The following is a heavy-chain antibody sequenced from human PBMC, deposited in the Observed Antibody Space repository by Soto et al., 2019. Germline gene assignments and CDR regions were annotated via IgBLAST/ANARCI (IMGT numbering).Heavy chain of an antibody. CDR3: ARVGYIRTLDY. D-gene: IGHD5-12*01. J-gene: IGHJ4*02. Sequence: PGGSLRLSCAASGFTFSSYWMHWVRQAPGKGLVWVSRINSDGSSTSYADSVKGRFTISRDNAKNTLYLQMNSLRAEDAAVYYCARVGYIRTLDYWGQGTLVTVSS. CDR1: GFTFSSYW. V-gene: IGHV3-74*01. CDR2: INSDGSST.